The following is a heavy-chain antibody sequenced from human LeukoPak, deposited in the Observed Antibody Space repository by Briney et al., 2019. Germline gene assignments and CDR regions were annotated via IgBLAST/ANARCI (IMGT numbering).Heavy chain of an antibody. CDR3: ARVLYDSSGYIFDY. Sequence: ASVKVSCKASGYTFTSYDSNWVRQATGQGLEWMGWMNPNSGNTGYAQKFQGRVTITRNTSISTAYMELSSLRSEDTAVYYCARVLYDSSGYIFDYWGQGTLVTVSS. CDR1: GYTFTSYD. CDR2: MNPNSGNT. D-gene: IGHD3-22*01. J-gene: IGHJ4*02. V-gene: IGHV1-8*03.